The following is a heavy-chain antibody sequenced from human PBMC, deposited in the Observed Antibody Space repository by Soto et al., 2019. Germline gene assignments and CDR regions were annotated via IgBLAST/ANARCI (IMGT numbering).Heavy chain of an antibody. CDR2: ISSSGSTI. Sequence: QVQLVESGGGLVKPGGSLRLSCAASGFTFSDYYMSWIRQAPGKGLEWVSYISSSGSTIYYADSVKGRFTITRDNAKNSLYLQMNSRRAEDAAVEYCATPGGSSWYDYYYYMDVWGKGTTVTVSS. V-gene: IGHV3-11*01. CDR1: GFTFSDYY. D-gene: IGHD6-13*01. J-gene: IGHJ6*03. CDR3: ATPGGSSWYDYYYYMDV.